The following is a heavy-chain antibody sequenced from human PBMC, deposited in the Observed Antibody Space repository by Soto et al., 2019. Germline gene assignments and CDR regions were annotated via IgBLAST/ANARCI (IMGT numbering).Heavy chain of an antibody. Sequence: ASVKVSCKASGYTFTGYYMRWVRQAPGQGLEWMGWINPNSGGTNYAQKFQGRVTMTRDTSISTAYMELSRLRSDDTAVYYCASAATTEHYYYYYGMDVWGQGTMVTVSS. CDR2: INPNSGGT. CDR1: GYTFTGYY. V-gene: IGHV1-2*02. D-gene: IGHD5-12*01. J-gene: IGHJ6*02. CDR3: ASAATTEHYYYYYGMDV.